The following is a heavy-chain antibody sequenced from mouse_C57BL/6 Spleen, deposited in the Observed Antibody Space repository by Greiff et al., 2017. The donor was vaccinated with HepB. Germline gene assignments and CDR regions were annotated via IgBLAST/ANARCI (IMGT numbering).Heavy chain of an antibody. CDR3: ARSYDYPYYYAMDY. D-gene: IGHD2-4*01. CDR2: IDPSDSET. CDR1: GYTFTSYW. V-gene: IGHV1-52*01. J-gene: IGHJ4*01. Sequence: VQLQQSGAELVRPGSSVKLSCKASGYTFTSYWMHWVKQRPIQGLEWIGNIDPSDSETHYNQKFKDKATLTVDKSSSTAYMQLSSLTSEDSAVYYCARSYDYPYYYAMDYWGQGTSVTVSS.